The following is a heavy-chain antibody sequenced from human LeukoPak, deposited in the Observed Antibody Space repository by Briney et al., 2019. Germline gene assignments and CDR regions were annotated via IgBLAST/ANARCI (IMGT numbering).Heavy chain of an antibody. J-gene: IGHJ4*02. V-gene: IGHV4-59*01. CDR3: ARTPGSGSYSYYFDS. Sequence: SETLSLTCTVSGGSISSYYWSWIRQSPGKGLEWIGYVYFTGTTNYHPSLKSRVTISVDTSKNQCSLKLNSVTAADTAVYYCARTPGSGSYSYYFDSWGQGTLVTVSS. CDR1: GGSISSYY. D-gene: IGHD1-26*01. CDR2: VYFTGTT.